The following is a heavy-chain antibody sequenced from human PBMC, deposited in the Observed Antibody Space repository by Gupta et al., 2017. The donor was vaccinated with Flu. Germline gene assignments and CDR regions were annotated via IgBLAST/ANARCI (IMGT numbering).Heavy chain of an antibody. Sequence: RQAPGKGLEWVGRIKSKTDGGTTDYAAPVKGRFTISRDDSKNTLYLQMNSLKTEDTAVYYCTTDYSGFGVDYWGQGTLVTVSS. D-gene: IGHD3-3*01. CDR3: TTDYSGFGVDY. J-gene: IGHJ4*02. CDR2: IKSKTDGGTT. V-gene: IGHV3-15*01.